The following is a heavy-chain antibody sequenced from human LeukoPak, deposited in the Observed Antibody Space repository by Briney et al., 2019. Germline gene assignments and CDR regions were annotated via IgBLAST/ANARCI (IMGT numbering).Heavy chain of an antibody. CDR2: ISSSGSTI. V-gene: IGHV3-48*03. CDR1: GFTFSSYE. Sequence: GGSLRLSCAASGFTFSSYEMNWVRQAPGKGLEWASYISSSGSTIYYADSVKGRFTISRDNAKNSLYLQMNSLRAEDTAVYYCARSDYGDLDYWGQGTLVTVSS. D-gene: IGHD4-17*01. CDR3: ARSDYGDLDY. J-gene: IGHJ4*02.